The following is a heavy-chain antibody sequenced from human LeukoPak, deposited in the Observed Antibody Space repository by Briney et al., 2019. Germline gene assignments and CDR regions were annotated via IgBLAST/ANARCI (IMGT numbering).Heavy chain of an antibody. CDR2: IYYSGST. CDR3: ARHENYYYYYYYGMDV. CDR1: GGSISSYY. J-gene: IGHJ6*02. Sequence: ASETLSLTCTVSGGSISSYYWSWIRQPPGKGLEWIGYIYYSGSTNYNPSLKSRVTISVATSKTQFSLKLSSVTAADTAVYYCARHENYYYYYYYGMDVWGQGTTVTVSS. D-gene: IGHD3-10*01. V-gene: IGHV4-59*08.